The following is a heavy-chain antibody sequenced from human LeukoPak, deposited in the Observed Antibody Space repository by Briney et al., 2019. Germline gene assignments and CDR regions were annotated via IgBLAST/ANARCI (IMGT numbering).Heavy chain of an antibody. V-gene: IGHV3-30*18. CDR2: ISYDGSNK. J-gene: IGHJ4*02. D-gene: IGHD3-3*01. Sequence: GGSLRLSCAASGFTLSSYGMHWVRQAPGKGLEWVAVISYDGSNKYYADSVKGRFTISRDNSKNTLYLQMNSLRAEDTAVYYCAKDRSRGFWSGYHHYYFDYWGQGTLVTVSS. CDR1: GFTLSSYG. CDR3: AKDRSRGFWSGYHHYYFDY.